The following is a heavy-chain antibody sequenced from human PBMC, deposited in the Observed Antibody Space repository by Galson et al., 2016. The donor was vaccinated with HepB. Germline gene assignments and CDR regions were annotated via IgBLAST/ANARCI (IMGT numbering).Heavy chain of an antibody. CDR2: ISYDGNNK. CDR3: ARANRANRDRGVTTSASYGMDV. J-gene: IGHJ6*02. D-gene: IGHD3-10*01. Sequence: SLRLSCAASGFTFSTYTMYWVRQAPGKGLEWVALISYDGNNKYYADSVKGRCTISRDNSENTLFLQMNSLRAEDTAVYYCARANRANRDRGVTTSASYGMDVWGQGTTVTVSS. V-gene: IGHV3-30-3*01. CDR1: GFTFSTYT.